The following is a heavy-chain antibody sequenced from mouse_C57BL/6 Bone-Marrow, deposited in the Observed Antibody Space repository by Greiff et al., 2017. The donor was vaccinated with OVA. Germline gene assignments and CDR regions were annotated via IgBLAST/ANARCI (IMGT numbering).Heavy chain of an antibody. Sequence: QVQLQQSGPGLVQPSQSLSITCTVSGFSFTSYGVHWVRQSPGKGLEWLGVIWSGGSTDYNAAFMSRLSISKDNSMSQVFCKMTSLQADDTAIYDCAKGGSSFDYWGQGTTLTVSS. J-gene: IGHJ2*01. CDR2: IWSGGST. CDR1: GFSFTSYG. D-gene: IGHD1-1*01. V-gene: IGHV2-5*01. CDR3: AKGGSSFDY.